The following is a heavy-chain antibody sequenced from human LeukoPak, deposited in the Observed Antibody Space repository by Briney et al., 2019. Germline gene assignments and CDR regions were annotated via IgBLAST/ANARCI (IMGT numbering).Heavy chain of an antibody. CDR3: ARARFREGEFDY. CDR1: GFTFSNYA. D-gene: IGHD3-16*01. Sequence: GSLRLSCAASGFTFSNYAMSWVRQAPGKGLEWIGYIYYSGSTNYNPSLKRRVTISVDTSKNQFSLKLSSVTAADTAVYYCARARFREGEFDYWGQGTLVTVSS. J-gene: IGHJ4*02. V-gene: IGHV4-59*01. CDR2: IYYSGST.